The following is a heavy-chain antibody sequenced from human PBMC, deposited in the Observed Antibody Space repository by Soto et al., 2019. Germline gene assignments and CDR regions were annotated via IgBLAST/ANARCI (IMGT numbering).Heavy chain of an antibody. J-gene: IGHJ6*02. V-gene: IGHV1-18*01. CDR1: GYTFTSYG. D-gene: IGHD3-16*01. CDR2: ITAYNGNT. CDR3: AMVDVYVTPSPQDV. Sequence: GASVKVSCKASGYTFTSYGISWVRQAPGQGLEWMGWITAYNGNTNYAQKLQGRVTLTTDTSTSTAYMELRSLRSNDTAVYYCAMVDVYVTPSPQDVWGQGTTVTVSS.